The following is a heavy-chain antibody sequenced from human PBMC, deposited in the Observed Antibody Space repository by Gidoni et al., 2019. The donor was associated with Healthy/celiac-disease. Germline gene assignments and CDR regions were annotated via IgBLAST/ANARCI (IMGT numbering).Heavy chain of an antibody. J-gene: IGHJ4*02. V-gene: IGHV3-30*04. CDR1: GFTFSSYA. CDR2: ISYDGSNK. D-gene: IGHD6-19*01. CDR3: ARARPWGRQWLGTDFGY. Sequence: QVQLVESGGGVVQPGRSLRLSCSASGFTFSSYAMHWVRQAPGKGLEWVAVISYDGSNKYYADSVKGRFTISRDNSKNTRYLQMNSLRAEDTAVYYCARARPWGRQWLGTDFGYWGQGTLVTVSS.